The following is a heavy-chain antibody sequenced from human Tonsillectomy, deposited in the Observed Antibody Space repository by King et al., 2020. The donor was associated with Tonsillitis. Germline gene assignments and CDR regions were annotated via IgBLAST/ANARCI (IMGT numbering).Heavy chain of an antibody. CDR1: GFTFSSYW. D-gene: IGHD2-2*01. V-gene: IGHV3-7*01. CDR3: ARGPEHQLPNNWFDP. Sequence: LVESGGGLVQPGGSLRLSCAASGFTFSSYWMNWVRQAPGKGLEWVANIKQDGSEKYYVDSVKGRFTISRDNAKNSLYLQMNSLRAEDTAVYYCARGPEHQLPNNWFDPWGQGTLVTVSS. J-gene: IGHJ5*02. CDR2: IKQDGSEK.